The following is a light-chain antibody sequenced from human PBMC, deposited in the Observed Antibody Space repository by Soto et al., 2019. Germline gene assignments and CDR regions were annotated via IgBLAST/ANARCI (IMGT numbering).Light chain of an antibody. V-gene: IGLV2-14*01. J-gene: IGLJ1*01. CDR1: SSDVGGYNY. CDR2: EVS. CDR3: SSYTGSSTI. Sequence: QSVLTQPASVSGSPGQSITISCTGTSSDVGGYNYVSWYQQHPGTAPKLMIYEVSNRPSGVSNRFSGSKSDNTASLTISGLQAEHQADHYCSSYTGSSTIFGTGTKVTVL.